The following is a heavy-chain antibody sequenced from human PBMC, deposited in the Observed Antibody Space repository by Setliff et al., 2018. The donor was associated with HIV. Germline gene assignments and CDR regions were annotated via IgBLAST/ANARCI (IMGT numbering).Heavy chain of an antibody. CDR2: ISASGST. Sequence: SETLSLTCTVSGGPISSGSYYWNWIRQPAGKGLEWIGRISASGSTNYNPSLKSRITISVDTSKNQFSLKLSSVTAADTAVYYCARAVIRVAAAIDYWGQGTLVTVSS. V-gene: IGHV4-61*02. CDR1: GGPISSGSYY. J-gene: IGHJ4*02. CDR3: ARAVIRVAAAIDY. D-gene: IGHD6-13*01.